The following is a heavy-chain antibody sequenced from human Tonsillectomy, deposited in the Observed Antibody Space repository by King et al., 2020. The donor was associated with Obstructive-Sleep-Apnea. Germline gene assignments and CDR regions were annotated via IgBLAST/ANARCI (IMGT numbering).Heavy chain of an antibody. V-gene: IGHV4-39*07. CDR1: SGSMSSRHHF. Sequence: QLQESGPGLVKPSETLSLTCAVSSGSMSSRHHFWGWVRRPPGKGLEWIGSGSYSGHTYDNPVVKSRVTISVDTSRNQFSLRLSSLTAADTAVYYCARGADWGMPFGYWYFDLWGRGTLVTVSS. J-gene: IGHJ2*01. CDR3: ARGADWGMPFGYWYFDL. D-gene: IGHD7-27*01. CDR2: GSYSGHT.